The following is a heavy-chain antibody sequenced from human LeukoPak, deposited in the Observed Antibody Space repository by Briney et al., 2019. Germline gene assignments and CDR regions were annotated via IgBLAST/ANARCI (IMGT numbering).Heavy chain of an antibody. D-gene: IGHD1-26*01. J-gene: IGHJ5*02. Sequence: ASVKVSCKASGGTFTSYAISWVRQAPGQGLEWMGGIIPIFGTANYAQKFQGRVTITADESTSTAYMELSSLRSEDTAVYYCSRGGVGATNHWGQGTLVTVSS. CDR3: SRGGVGATNH. CDR2: IIPIFGTA. CDR1: GGTFTSYA. V-gene: IGHV1-69*01.